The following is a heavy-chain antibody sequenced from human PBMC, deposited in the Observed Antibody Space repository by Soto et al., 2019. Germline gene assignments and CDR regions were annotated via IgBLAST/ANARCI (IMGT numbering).Heavy chain of an antibody. CDR2: IYTSGST. Sequence: PSETLSLTCTVSGGSISSYYWTWIRQPSGKGLEWIGRIYTSGSTNYNPPLKSRVTMSVDTSENQFSLKLSSVTAADTAVYYCARDLKFGQADYWGQGSQVTVSS. CDR1: GGSISSYY. D-gene: IGHD3-10*01. J-gene: IGHJ4*02. CDR3: ARDLKFGQADY. V-gene: IGHV4-4*07.